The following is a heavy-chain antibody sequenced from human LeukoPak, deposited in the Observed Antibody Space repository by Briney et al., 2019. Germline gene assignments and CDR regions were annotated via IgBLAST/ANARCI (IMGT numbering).Heavy chain of an antibody. Sequence: GASVKVSCKASGYTFTGYYMHWVRQAPGQGLEWMGRINPNSGGTNYAQKFQGRVTMTRDTSISTAYMELSRLRSDDTAVYYCARDPAGRRDAEDYWGQGTRVTVSS. D-gene: IGHD5-24*01. J-gene: IGHJ4*02. CDR3: ARDPAGRRDAEDY. V-gene: IGHV1-2*06. CDR1: GYTFTGYY. CDR2: INPNSGGT.